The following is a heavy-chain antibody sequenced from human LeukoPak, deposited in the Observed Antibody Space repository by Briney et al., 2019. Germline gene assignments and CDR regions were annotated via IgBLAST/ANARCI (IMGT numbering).Heavy chain of an antibody. V-gene: IGHV4-39*01. CDR3: ARRQPYYSSSGYSGTGYFDY. CDR2: IYYSGST. CDR1: GGSISSSYYY. J-gene: IGHJ4*02. Sequence: SETLSLTCTVSGGSISSSYYYWGWIRQPPGKGLEWIGSIYYSGSTYYNPSLKSRVTISVDTSKNQFSLKLSSVTAADAAVYYCARRQPYYSSSGYSGTGYFDYWGQGTLVTVSS. D-gene: IGHD3-22*01.